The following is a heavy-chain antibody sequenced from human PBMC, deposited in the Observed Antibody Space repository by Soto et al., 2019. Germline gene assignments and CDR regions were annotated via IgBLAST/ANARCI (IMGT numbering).Heavy chain of an antibody. CDR3: AKNWNWGSLVH. D-gene: IGHD7-27*01. CDR1: GDSISTDY. V-gene: IGHV4-59*08. Sequence: SETLSLTCTVSGDSISTDYWSWIRQSPGKGLEWIGFIYYGGSTNYNPSLKSRVTISVDTPKNQFSLKLSSGTAADTAVYYCAKNWNWGSLVHWGQGTLVTVSS. CDR2: IYYGGST. J-gene: IGHJ4*02.